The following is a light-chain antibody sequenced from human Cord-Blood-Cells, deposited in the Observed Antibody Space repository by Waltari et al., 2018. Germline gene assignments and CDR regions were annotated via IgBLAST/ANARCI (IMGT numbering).Light chain of an antibody. V-gene: IGLV2-11*01. CDR1: SSDVGGYNY. J-gene: IGLJ1*01. CDR2: DVS. Sequence: QSALTQPRSVSGSPGQSVTISCTGTSSDVGGYNYVSCYQQHPGKAPKLMIYDVSKRPSGVPDRFSGSKSGNTASLTISGLQAEDEADYYCCSYAGSYTFFGTGTKVTVL. CDR3: CSYAGSYTF.